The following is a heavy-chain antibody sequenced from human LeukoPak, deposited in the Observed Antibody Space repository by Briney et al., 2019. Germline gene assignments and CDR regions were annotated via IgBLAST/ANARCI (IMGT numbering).Heavy chain of an antibody. CDR3: AREVTMVRGVISWFDP. J-gene: IGHJ5*02. V-gene: IGHV6-1*01. CDR1: EYSVSSNSAA. CDR2: TYYRSKWYY. Sequence: SQTLSLTCAISEYSVSSNSAAWNWIRQSPSRGLEWLGRTYYRSKWYYDYAVSVKSRITINPDTSKNQFSLKLSSVTAADTAVYYCAREVTMVRGVISWFDPWGQGTLVTVSS. D-gene: IGHD3-10*01.